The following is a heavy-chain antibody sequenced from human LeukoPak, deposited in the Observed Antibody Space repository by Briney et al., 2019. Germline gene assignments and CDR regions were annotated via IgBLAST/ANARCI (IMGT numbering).Heavy chain of an antibody. CDR2: IYYSGST. J-gene: IGHJ4*02. CDR3: ARQSGPYHSGSGIDY. D-gene: IGHD3-10*01. V-gene: IGHV4-39*01. CDR1: GGSISSSTYY. Sequence: SETLSLTCTVSGGSISSSTYYWGWIRQPPGKGLEWIGNIYYSGSTYYNPSLKSRVTISLDTSKNQFSLKLSSVTAADTAVYYCARQSGPYHSGSGIDYWGQGTLVTVSS.